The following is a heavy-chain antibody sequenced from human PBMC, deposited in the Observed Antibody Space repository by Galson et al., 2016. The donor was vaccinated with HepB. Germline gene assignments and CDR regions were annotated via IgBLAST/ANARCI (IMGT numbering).Heavy chain of an antibody. CDR2: LSAYNGNP. Sequence: SVTVSCKASGYTFTSYGITWVRQAPGQGLEWMGWLSAYNGNPTYAQKLQGRVTMTTDTSTSTAYMELRSLRSDDTAVYYCAAAVAGNFDYWGQGILVTVSS. CDR3: AAAVAGNFDY. V-gene: IGHV1-18*04. D-gene: IGHD6-19*01. J-gene: IGHJ4*02. CDR1: GYTFTSYG.